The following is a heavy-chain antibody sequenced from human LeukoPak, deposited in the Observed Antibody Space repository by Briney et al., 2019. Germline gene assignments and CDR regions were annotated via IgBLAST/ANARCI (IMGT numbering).Heavy chain of an antibody. CDR1: GFSFRSYA. J-gene: IGHJ4*02. CDR2: VSYDGSNK. V-gene: IGHV3-30-3*01. D-gene: IGHD3-22*01. Sequence: GGSLRLSCAASGFSFRSYAMHWVRQAPGSGLEWMAVVSYDGSNKYYADSVKGRFTISRDNSKNTVHLQMNSLRAEDTAVYYCARGPSVVITHFAYWGQGTLVTVSS. CDR3: ARGPSVVITHFAY.